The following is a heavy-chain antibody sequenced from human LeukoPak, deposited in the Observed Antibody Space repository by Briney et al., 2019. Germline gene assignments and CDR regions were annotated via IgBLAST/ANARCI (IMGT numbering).Heavy chain of an antibody. CDR1: GGSISSYY. D-gene: IGHD6-13*01. Sequence: SETLSLTCTVSGGSISSYYWSWIRQPAGKGLEWIGRIHTSGSTNYNPSLKSRVTMSVDTSKNQFSLKLSSVTAADTALYYCARVSLDRKAAAGTGFDYWGQGTLVTVSS. J-gene: IGHJ4*02. CDR2: IHTSGST. V-gene: IGHV4-4*07. CDR3: ARVSLDRKAAAGTGFDY.